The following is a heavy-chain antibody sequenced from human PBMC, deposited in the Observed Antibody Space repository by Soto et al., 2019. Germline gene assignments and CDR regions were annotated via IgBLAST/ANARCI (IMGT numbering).Heavy chain of an antibody. D-gene: IGHD6-19*01. V-gene: IGHV3-66*01. CDR2: IYSGGST. J-gene: IGHJ6*03. CDR3: ARDRGGAVAGTWGGYYYYYYMDV. CDR1: GFTVSSNY. Sequence: GGSLRLSCAASGFTVSSNYMSWVRKAPEKGLEWVSVIYSGGSTYYADCVKGRFTISRDNSKTTLYLQMNSLRAEDTAVYYCARDRGGAVAGTWGGYYYYYYMDVWGKGTTVTVSS.